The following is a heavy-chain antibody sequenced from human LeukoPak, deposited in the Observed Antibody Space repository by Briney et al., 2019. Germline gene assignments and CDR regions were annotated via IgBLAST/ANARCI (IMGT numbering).Heavy chain of an antibody. CDR1: GGSFRGYY. D-gene: IGHD3-10*01. V-gene: IGHV4-34*01. CDR2: INHSGST. Sequence: PSETLSLTCAVYGGSFRGYYWSWIRQPPGKGLEWIGEINHSGSTNYNPSLKSRVTISVDTSKNQFSLKLSSVTAADTAVYYCAAITMVRRVPYDWFDPWGQGTLVTVSS. CDR3: AAITMVRRVPYDWFDP. J-gene: IGHJ5*02.